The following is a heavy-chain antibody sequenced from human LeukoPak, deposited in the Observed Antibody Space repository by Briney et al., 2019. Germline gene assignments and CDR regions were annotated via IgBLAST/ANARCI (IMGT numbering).Heavy chain of an antibody. V-gene: IGHV4-59*12. CDR3: ARVSDGDTYYDFWSGYSSYNWFDP. CDR1: GGSISSYY. CDR2: IYHSGST. Sequence: SETLSLTCTVSGGSISSYYWSWIRQPPGKGLEWIGYIYHSGSTYYNPSLKSRVTISVDRSKNQFSLKLSSVTAADTAVYYCARVSDGDTYYDFWSGYSSYNWFDPWGQGTLVTVSS. D-gene: IGHD3-3*01. J-gene: IGHJ5*02.